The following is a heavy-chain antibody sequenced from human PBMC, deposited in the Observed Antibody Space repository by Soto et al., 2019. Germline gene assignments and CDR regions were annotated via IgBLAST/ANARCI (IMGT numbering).Heavy chain of an antibody. D-gene: IGHD2-2*01. V-gene: IGHV3-30-3*01. CDR1: GFTFSSYA. CDR2: ISYDGSNK. J-gene: IGHJ6*02. CDR3: ARGLVPPAVSLTKHYRYGMDV. Sequence: GGSLRLSCAASGFTFSSYAMHWVRQAPGKGLEWVAVISYDGSNKYYADSVKGRFTISRDNSKNTLYPQMNSLRAEDTAVYYCARGLVPPAVSLTKHYRYGMDVWGQGTTVTVSS.